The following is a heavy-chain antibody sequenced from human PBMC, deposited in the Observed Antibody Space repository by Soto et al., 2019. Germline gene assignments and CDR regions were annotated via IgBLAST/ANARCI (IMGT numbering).Heavy chain of an antibody. CDR2: KYAGDFDI. J-gene: IGHJ6*02. D-gene: IGHD3-10*01. CDR1: GYSFTSYC. CDR3: ARHIQMMVRGVIWLYRMDV. Sequence: LGESLKIPGQCSGYSFTSYCFGWVRQMPGKGLEWMGIKYAGDFDIRYSPSLQGRVTITGVKSISTALLEWSSRKASVTTMYYCARHIQMMVRGVIWLYRMDVWGCGTTVTFS. V-gene: IGHV5-51*01.